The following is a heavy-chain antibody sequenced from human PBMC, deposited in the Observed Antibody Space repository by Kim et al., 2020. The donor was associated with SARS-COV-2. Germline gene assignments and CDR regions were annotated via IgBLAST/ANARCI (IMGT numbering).Heavy chain of an antibody. CDR2: ISWNSGSI. CDR1: GFTFDDYA. J-gene: IGHJ6*02. CDR3: AKDSAHYYGSGHYYGMDV. D-gene: IGHD3-10*01. V-gene: IGHV3-9*01. Sequence: GGSLRLSCAASGFTFDDYAMHWVRQAPGKGLEWVSGISWNSGSIGYADSVKGRFTISRDNAKNSLYLQMNSLRAEDTALYYCAKDSAHYYGSGHYYGMDVWGQGTTVTVSS.